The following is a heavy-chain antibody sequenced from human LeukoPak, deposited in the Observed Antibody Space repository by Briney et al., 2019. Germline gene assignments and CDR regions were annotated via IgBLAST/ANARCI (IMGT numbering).Heavy chain of an antibody. CDR3: ARGAVAGTGSSHDY. CDR2: INPNSGGT. J-gene: IGHJ4*02. D-gene: IGHD6-19*01. CDR1: GYTFTGYY. V-gene: IGHV1-2*02. Sequence: EASVKVSCKASGYTFTGYYMHLVRQAPGQGLEWMGWINPNSGGTNYAQKFQGRVTMTRDTSISTAYMELSRLRSDDTAVYYCARGAVAGTGSSHDYWGQGTLVTVSS.